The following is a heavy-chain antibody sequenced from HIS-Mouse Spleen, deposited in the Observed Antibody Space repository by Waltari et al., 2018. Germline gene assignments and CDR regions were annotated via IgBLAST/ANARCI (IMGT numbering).Heavy chain of an antibody. Sequence: QLQLQESGPGLVKPSEALSLTCTVSGGSISGSCYYWGWIPQPPGTGLEWIGSIYYSGSTYYNPSLKSRVTISVDTSKNQFSLKLSSVTAADTAVYYCAREIPYSSSWYDWYFDLWGRGTLVTVSS. J-gene: IGHJ2*01. CDR3: AREIPYSSSWYDWYFDL. V-gene: IGHV4-39*07. CDR2: IYYSGST. D-gene: IGHD6-13*01. CDR1: GGSISGSCYY.